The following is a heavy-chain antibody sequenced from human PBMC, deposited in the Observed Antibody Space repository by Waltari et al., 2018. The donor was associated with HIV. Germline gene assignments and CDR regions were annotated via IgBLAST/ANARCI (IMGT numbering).Heavy chain of an antibody. D-gene: IGHD3-3*01. J-gene: IGHJ6*03. V-gene: IGHV1-18*01. CDR3: ARVDTTSYYDFWKGTLFYYYMDV. CDR2: ISTYTGEA. CDR1: GYTFNRFG. Sequence: QVQLVQSGDEVKKPGASMKVSCKASGYTFNRFGIAWVRQAPGRGLEFMGWISTYTGEAKFAQKLQGRGTMTRDTSTSTGCLELRSLRSDDTAVYCCARVDTTSYYDFWKGTLFYYYMDVWGKGTTVTVSS.